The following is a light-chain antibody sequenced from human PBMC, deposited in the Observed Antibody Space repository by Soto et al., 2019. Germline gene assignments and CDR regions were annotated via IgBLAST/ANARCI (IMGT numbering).Light chain of an antibody. CDR2: AAS. CDR1: QDINNR. Sequence: DIQMTQSPSSVSASVGDRVTITCRASQDINNRLAWFQQRPGRAPKYLIQAASILQSGFPSRSSGSGSGTDFTLTTNSLHPEALATYYCLQVKSFPRTFGQGTKVELK. V-gene: IGKV1-12*01. CDR3: LQVKSFPRT. J-gene: IGKJ1*01.